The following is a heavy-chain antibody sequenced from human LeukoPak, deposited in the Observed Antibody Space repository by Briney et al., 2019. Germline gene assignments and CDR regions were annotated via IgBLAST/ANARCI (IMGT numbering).Heavy chain of an antibody. V-gene: IGHV1-3*01. Sequence: ASVKVSCTASGYTFTSYAMHWVRQAPGQRLEWMGWINAGNGNTKYSQKFKGRVTITRDTSASTAYMELSSLRSEDTAVYYCARDGDVDTAMVTNWFDPWGQGTLVTVSS. J-gene: IGHJ5*02. D-gene: IGHD5-18*01. CDR3: ARDGDVDTAMVTNWFDP. CDR1: GYTFTSYA. CDR2: INAGNGNT.